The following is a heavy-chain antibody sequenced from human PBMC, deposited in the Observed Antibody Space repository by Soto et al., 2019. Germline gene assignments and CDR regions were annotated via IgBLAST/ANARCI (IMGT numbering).Heavy chain of an antibody. D-gene: IGHD3-10*01. J-gene: IGHJ2*01. CDR3: ARSVSGVHWYFDL. Sequence: QVQLVQSGAEVKKPGSSVKVSCKASGGTFKNYAVTWVRLAPGQGLQWMGGVIPMFGTERYAERFQGRVTITADDSTAYMELRSLTSEDTALYYCARSVSGVHWYFDLWGRGTQVTGSS. CDR2: VIPMFGTE. V-gene: IGHV1-69*01. CDR1: GGTFKNYA.